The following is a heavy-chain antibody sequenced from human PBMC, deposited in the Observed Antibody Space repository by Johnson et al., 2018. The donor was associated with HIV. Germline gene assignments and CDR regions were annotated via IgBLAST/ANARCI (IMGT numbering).Heavy chain of an antibody. J-gene: IGHJ3*02. Sequence: QVQLLASGGGVVQPGRSLRLSCAASGFTFSSYAMHWVRPAPGTGLAWVAVISYDGSNKSYADSVTVRFTISRDNSKNTLYLPMNSLRAEDTAVYYCARARGVLLWFRELVDAFDIWGQGTMVTVSS. D-gene: IGHD3-10*01. CDR2: ISYDGSNK. CDR1: GFTFSSYA. CDR3: ARARGVLLWFRELVDAFDI. V-gene: IGHV3-30-3*01.